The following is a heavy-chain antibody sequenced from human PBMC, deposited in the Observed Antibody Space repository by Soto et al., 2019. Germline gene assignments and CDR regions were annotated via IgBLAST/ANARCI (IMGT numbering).Heavy chain of an antibody. CDR1: GGSFSGYY. CDR3: ARGYYYDSSGDYYYYGMDV. D-gene: IGHD3-22*01. CDR2: INHSGST. V-gene: IGHV4-34*01. J-gene: IGHJ6*02. Sequence: SETLSLTCAVYGGSFSGYYWSWIRQPPGKGLEWIGEINHSGSTNYNPSLKSRVTISVDTSKNQFSLKLSSVTAADTAVYYCARGYYYDSSGDYYYYGMDVWGQGTTVTVSS.